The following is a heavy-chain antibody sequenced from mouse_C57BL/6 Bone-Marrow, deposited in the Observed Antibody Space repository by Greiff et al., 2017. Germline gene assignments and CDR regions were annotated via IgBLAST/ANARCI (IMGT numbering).Heavy chain of an antibody. V-gene: IGHV1-74*01. CDR1: GYTFTSYW. CDR3: ANIYYDYDDPV. J-gene: IGHJ1*03. Sequence: VQLQQSGAELVKPGASVTVSCKASGYTFTSYWMHWVKQRPGQGLEWIGMIHTSDSATNYNQKFTGKATLTVDKSSSTAYMQLSSLTSEDSAVYYCANIYYDYDDPVWGTGTTVTVSS. D-gene: IGHD2-4*01. CDR2: IHTSDSAT.